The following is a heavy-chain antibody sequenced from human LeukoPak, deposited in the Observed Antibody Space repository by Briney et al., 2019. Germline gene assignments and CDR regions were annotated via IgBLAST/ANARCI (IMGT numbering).Heavy chain of an antibody. Sequence: KPSETLSLTCAVYGGSFSGYYRSWMRQPPGKGLEWIGEINHSGSTNYNPSLKSRVTISVDTSKNQFSLKPSSVTAADTAVYYCARGQDIVATIVRPRNYYYMDVWGKGTTVTVSS. CDR3: ARGQDIVATIVRPRNYYYMDV. CDR1: GGSFSGYY. V-gene: IGHV4-34*01. D-gene: IGHD5-12*01. J-gene: IGHJ6*03. CDR2: INHSGST.